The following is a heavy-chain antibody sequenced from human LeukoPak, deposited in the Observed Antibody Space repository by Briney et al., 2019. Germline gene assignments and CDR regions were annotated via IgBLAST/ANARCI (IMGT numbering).Heavy chain of an antibody. V-gene: IGHV3-11*04. CDR2: ISTGSGTI. J-gene: IGHJ4*02. D-gene: IGHD3-10*01. Sequence: GWSLRLSCAGSGFTFSDYYMSWIRQAPGRGLEWVASISTGSGTIFYADSLMGRFTISRDNAKNSLYLQIHSLRAEDTAVYYCARHLTPYAINGDFDYWGQGTLVTVSS. CDR1: GFTFSDYY. CDR3: ARHLTPYAINGDFDY.